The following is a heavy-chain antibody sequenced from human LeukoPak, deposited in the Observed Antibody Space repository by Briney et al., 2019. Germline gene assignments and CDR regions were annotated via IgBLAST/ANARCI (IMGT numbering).Heavy chain of an antibody. D-gene: IGHD3-3*01. V-gene: IGHV4-30-2*01. J-gene: IGHJ4*02. CDR3: ARGDFWSGYYTH. Sequence: SQTLSLTCAVSGGSISSGDYSWSWIRQPPGKGLEWIGSIYHRGDTYYSPSLKSRVTISVDTSKNQISLKLSSVTAADTAVYYCARGDFWSGYYTHWGQGTLVTVSS. CDR2: IYHRGDT. CDR1: GGSISSGDYS.